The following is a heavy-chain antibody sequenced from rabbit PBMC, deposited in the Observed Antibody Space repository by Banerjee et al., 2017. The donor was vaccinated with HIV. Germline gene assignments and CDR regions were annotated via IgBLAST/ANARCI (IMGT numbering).Heavy chain of an antibody. CDR3: ARDLGSSGDL. CDR1: GFSFSVGCW. D-gene: IGHD1-1*01. Sequence: QEQLEESGGDLVKPEGSLTLTCTASGFSFSVGCWICWVRQAPGKGLEWLACIYAGGSGSTYYASWAKGRFTISKTSSTTVTLQMTSLTAADTATYFCARDLGSSGDLWGPGTLVTDS. J-gene: IGHJ4*01. CDR2: IYAGGSGST. V-gene: IGHV1S45*01.